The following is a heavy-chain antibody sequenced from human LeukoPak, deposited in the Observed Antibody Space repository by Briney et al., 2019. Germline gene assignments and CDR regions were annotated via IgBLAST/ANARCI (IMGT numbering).Heavy chain of an antibody. CDR1: GFTVSSNY. J-gene: IGHJ6*03. D-gene: IGHD2-2*01. CDR3: AKGPNAPTYYYYYMDV. Sequence: GGSLRLSCAASGFTVSSNYMSWVRQAPGKGLEWVSVIYSGGSTYYADSVKGRFTISRDNSKNALYLQMNSLRAEDTAVYYCAKGPNAPTYYYYYMDVWGKGTTVTVSS. V-gene: IGHV3-53*01. CDR2: IYSGGST.